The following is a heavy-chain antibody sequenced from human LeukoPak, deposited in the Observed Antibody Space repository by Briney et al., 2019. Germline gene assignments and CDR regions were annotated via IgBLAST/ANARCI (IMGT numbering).Heavy chain of an antibody. D-gene: IGHD6-19*01. CDR1: GYTFTNFG. J-gene: IGHJ4*02. Sequence: ASVKVSCKASGYTFTNFGISWVRQAPGQGLEWMGWISPYNGNTKYTQKLQGRVTMTTDTSTSTAYMELRSLRSDDTAVYYCARDQVAVAGKGDYWGQGTLVTVSS. V-gene: IGHV1-18*01. CDR3: ARDQVAVAGKGDY. CDR2: ISPYNGNT.